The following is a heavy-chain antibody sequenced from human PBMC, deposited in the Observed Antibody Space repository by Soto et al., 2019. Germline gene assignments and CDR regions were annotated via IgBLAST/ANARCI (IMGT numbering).Heavy chain of an antibody. Sequence: QVQLQQWGAGLLKPSETLSLTCAVYGGSFSGYYWSWIRQPPGKGLEWIGEINHSGSTNYNPSLKSRVTISVDTSKNQFSLKLSSVTAADTAVYYCARWNARGLEDYWGQGTLVTVSS. D-gene: IGHD1-1*01. CDR1: GGSFSGYY. J-gene: IGHJ4*02. V-gene: IGHV4-34*01. CDR2: INHSGST. CDR3: ARWNARGLEDY.